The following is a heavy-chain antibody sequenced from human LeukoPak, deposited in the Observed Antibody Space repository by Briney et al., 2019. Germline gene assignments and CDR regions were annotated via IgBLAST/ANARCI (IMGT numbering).Heavy chain of an antibody. Sequence: PSETLSLTCTVSGGSISSYYWSWIRQPPGKGLEWIGNIYYSGSTNYNPSLKSRVTISVDTSKNQFSLKLSSVTAADTAVYYCARSSTTDANHYYYYYMDVWGRGTTVTVSS. V-gene: IGHV4-59*08. J-gene: IGHJ6*03. D-gene: IGHD2-2*01. CDR3: ARSSTTDANHYYYYYMDV. CDR1: GGSISSYY. CDR2: IYYSGST.